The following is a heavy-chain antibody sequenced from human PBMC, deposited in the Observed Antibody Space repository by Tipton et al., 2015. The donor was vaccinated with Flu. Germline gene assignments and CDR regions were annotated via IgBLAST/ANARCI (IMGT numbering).Heavy chain of an antibody. D-gene: IGHD3-10*02. CDR1: GYSIRSAYY. J-gene: IGHJ4*02. V-gene: IGHV4-38-2*01. CDR3: ARHTGDSVRGVIDC. CDR2: IYHSGTT. Sequence: TLSLTCSVSGYSIRSAYYWGWVRRPPGKGLEWIGTIYHSGTTYYNPSLKSRLTISVDTSKNQFSLRLSSVTAADTAVYYCARHTGDSVRGVIDCWGQGTLVTVSS.